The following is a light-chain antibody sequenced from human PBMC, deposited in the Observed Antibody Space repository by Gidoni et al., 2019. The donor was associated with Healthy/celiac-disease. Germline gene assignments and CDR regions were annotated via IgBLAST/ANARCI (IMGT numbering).Light chain of an antibody. CDR1: QDISNY. V-gene: IGKV1-33*01. J-gene: IGKJ5*01. Sequence: DIQMPQSPSSLSASVGDRVTITCQASQDISNYLNWYQQKPGKAPKLLIYDASNLETGVPSRFSGSGSGKDFTFTISSLQPEDIATYYCQQYDNLITFGQGTRLEIK. CDR2: DAS. CDR3: QQYDNLIT.